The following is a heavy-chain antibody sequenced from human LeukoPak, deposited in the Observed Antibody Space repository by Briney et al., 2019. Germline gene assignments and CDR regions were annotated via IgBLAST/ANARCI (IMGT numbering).Heavy chain of an antibody. D-gene: IGHD1-20*01. CDR1: GFTFSSYA. CDR2: ISGSGYTT. V-gene: IGHV3-23*01. J-gene: IGHJ4*02. CDR3: AKDAYNWKYYFDC. Sequence: GGSLRLSCAASGFTFSSYAMSWVRQAPGKGLEWVSSISGSGYTTYYLDSVKGRFTTSRDNSKNTLYLQMNNLRAEDTAPYYCAKDAYNWKYYFDCWGQGTLVTVSS.